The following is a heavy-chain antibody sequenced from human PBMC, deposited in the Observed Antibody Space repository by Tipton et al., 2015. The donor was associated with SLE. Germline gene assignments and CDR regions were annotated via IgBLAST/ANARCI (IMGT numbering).Heavy chain of an antibody. D-gene: IGHD2-8*01. J-gene: IGHJ4*02. V-gene: IGHV4-61*08. CDR2: IYYSGST. Sequence: TLSLTCTVSGGSIGSGGYYWSWIRQPPGKGLEWIGYIYYSGSTNYNPSLKSRVTISVDTSRNQFSLRLSSVTAADTAVFYCARHRGYFTVSDYIDYWGQGTLVTVSS. CDR1: GGSIGSGGYY. CDR3: ARHRGYFTVSDYIDY.